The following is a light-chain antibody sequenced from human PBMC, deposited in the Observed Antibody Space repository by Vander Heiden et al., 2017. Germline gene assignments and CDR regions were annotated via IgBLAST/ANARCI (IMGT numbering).Light chain of an antibody. CDR1: NIGGHS. V-gene: IGLV3-21*02. Sequence: SYVLTQPPAVSVAPGQTAKMTWGGNNIGGHSVHWYQQKPGQAPALVVYDDSDRPSGIPERFSGSNSGNTATLTISRVEAGDEADYYCQVWDSGSDHWVFGGGTKLTV. CDR3: QVWDSGSDHWV. CDR2: DDS. J-gene: IGLJ3*02.